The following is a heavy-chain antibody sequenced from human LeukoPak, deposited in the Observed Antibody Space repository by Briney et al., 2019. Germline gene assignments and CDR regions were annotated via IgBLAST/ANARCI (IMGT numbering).Heavy chain of an antibody. V-gene: IGHV1-69*05. Sequence: ASVKVSCKASGGTFSSYAISWVRQAPGQGLEWMGGIIPIFGTANYAQKFQGKVTITTDESTSTAYMELSSLRSEDTAVYYCASYYYDSSGYYRYWGQGTLVTVSS. CDR2: IIPIFGTA. D-gene: IGHD3-22*01. CDR1: GGTFSSYA. J-gene: IGHJ4*02. CDR3: ASYYYDSSGYYRY.